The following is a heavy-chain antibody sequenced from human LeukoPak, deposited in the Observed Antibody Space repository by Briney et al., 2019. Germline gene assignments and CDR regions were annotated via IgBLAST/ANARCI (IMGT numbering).Heavy chain of an antibody. Sequence: GGSLRLSCAASGFTFSSYAMHWVRQAPGKGLEWVAVISYDGSNKYYADSVKGRFTTSRDNSKNTLYLQMNSLRAEDTAVYYCARDALPNYYYYYYMDVWGKGTTVTVSS. CDR1: GFTFSSYA. J-gene: IGHJ6*03. V-gene: IGHV3-30*01. D-gene: IGHD2-2*01. CDR2: ISYDGSNK. CDR3: ARDALPNYYYYYYMDV.